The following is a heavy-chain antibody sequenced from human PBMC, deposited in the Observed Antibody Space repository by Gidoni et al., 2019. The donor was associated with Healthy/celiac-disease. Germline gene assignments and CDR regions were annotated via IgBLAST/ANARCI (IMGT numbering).Heavy chain of an antibody. CDR2: ISGSGGSK. Sequence: EVQLLESGGGLVQPGGSLRLSCAASGFTFNNFAMSWVRQAPGKGLEWVSSISGSGGSKFYADSVKGRITISRDNSKNTVYLQMNTLRAEDTAIYYCAKDRLSNSYVPHFDYWGQGTLVTVSS. CDR3: AKDRLSNSYVPHFDY. CDR1: GFTFNNFA. D-gene: IGHD6-6*01. J-gene: IGHJ4*02. V-gene: IGHV3-23*01.